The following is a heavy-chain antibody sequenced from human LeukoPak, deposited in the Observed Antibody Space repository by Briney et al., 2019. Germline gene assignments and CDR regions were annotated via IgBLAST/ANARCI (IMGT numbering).Heavy chain of an antibody. V-gene: IGHV4-4*02. Sequence: PSGTLSLTCAVSGGSISSSNWWSWVRPPPGKGLEWIGEIYHSGSTNYNPSLKSRVTISVDKSKNQFSLKLNSVTAADTAVYYCARAIYDSSGFYQDYAFDIWGQGTMVIVSS. CDR2: IYHSGST. CDR1: GGSISSSNW. CDR3: ARAIYDSSGFYQDYAFDI. J-gene: IGHJ3*02. D-gene: IGHD3-22*01.